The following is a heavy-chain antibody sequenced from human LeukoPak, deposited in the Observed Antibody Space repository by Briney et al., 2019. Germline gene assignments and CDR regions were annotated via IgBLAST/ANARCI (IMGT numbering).Heavy chain of an antibody. Sequence: ASVKVSCKASGYTFTRYYMHWVRQAPGQGLEWMGWINPNSGGTNYEQKFQGRVTMTRDTSISTAYMELSRLKSDDTAVYYCARGVSGAYYYYYMDVWGKGTTVTVSS. CDR2: INPNSGGT. J-gene: IGHJ6*03. CDR3: ARGVSGAYYYYYMDV. D-gene: IGHD5/OR15-5a*01. V-gene: IGHV1-2*02. CDR1: GYTFTRYY.